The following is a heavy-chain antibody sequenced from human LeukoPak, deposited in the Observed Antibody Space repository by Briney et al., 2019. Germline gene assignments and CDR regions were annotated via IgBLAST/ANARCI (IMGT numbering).Heavy chain of an antibody. D-gene: IGHD6-13*01. CDR3: TSLYSSSWIFDY. V-gene: IGHV3-30-3*01. CDR2: ISYDVSNQ. Sequence: GGSLRLSCAASGFTFSSHVFHWVRQAPGKGLEWVAIISYDVSNQYYTDSVKGRFTISRDNSKNTLYLQMNSLRPEDTAVYYCTSLYSSSWIFDYWGQGTLVTVSS. J-gene: IGHJ4*02. CDR1: GFTFSSHV.